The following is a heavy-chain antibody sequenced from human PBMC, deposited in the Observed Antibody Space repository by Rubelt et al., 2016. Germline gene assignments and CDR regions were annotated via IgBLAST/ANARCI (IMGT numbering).Heavy chain of an antibody. Sequence: ISSGGYYWSWIRQHPGKGLEWIGYIYYSKSASYNPSLTSRVTISVDTSKNQFSLQLSSVTAADTAVYYCARDLGGYGSRFDPWGQGTLVTVSS. CDR3: ARDLGGYGSRFDP. J-gene: IGHJ5*02. D-gene: IGHD3-10*01. V-gene: IGHV4-31*02. CDR2: IYYSKSA. CDR1: ISSGGYY.